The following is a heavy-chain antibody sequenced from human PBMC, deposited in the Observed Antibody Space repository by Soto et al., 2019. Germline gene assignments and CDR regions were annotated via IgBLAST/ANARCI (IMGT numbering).Heavy chain of an antibody. V-gene: IGHV4-38-2*02. J-gene: IGHJ4*02. D-gene: IGHD1-1*01. Sequence: SETLSLTCTVSGYPLSTGYYWAWVRQSPGKGLEWIGCVYRSGAAYYSPSLKSLVTISVDTSKNQFSLHLRSVTATDAAVYYFASDYNYALDVYGYFEVRGPGTSVTVS. CDR1: GYPLSTGYY. CDR2: VYRSGAA. CDR3: ASDYNYALDVYGYFEV.